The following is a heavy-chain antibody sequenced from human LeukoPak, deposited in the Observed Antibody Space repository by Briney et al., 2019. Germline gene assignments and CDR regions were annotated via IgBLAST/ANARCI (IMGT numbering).Heavy chain of an antibody. CDR2: IYYSGST. CDR3: ARGGYYGSGNDFRFDP. CDR1: GGSISSYY. D-gene: IGHD3-10*01. Sequence: ASETLSLICTVSGGSISSYYWSWIRQPPGKGLEWIGYIYYSGSTNYKPSLKSRVTISVDTSKNQFSLKLSSVTAADTAVYYCARGGYYGSGNDFRFDPWGQGTLVTVSS. V-gene: IGHV4-59*01. J-gene: IGHJ5*02.